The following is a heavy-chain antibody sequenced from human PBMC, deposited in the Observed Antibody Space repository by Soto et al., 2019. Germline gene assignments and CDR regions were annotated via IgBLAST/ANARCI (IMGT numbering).Heavy chain of an antibody. V-gene: IGHV3-49*03. CDR2: IRSKAYGGTT. CDR1: GFTFGDYA. Sequence: GGSLRLSCTASGFTFGDYAMSWFRQAPGKGLEWVGFIRSKAYGGTTEYAASVKGRFTISRDDSKSIAYLQMNSLKTEDTAVYYCTRADDYYDSSGPNYYYGMDVWGQGTTVTVSS. D-gene: IGHD3-22*01. J-gene: IGHJ6*02. CDR3: TRADDYYDSSGPNYYYGMDV.